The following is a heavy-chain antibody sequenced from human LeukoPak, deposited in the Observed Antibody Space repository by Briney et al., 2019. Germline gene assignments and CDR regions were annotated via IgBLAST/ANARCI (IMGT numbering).Heavy chain of an antibody. J-gene: IGHJ4*02. D-gene: IGHD1-26*01. CDR3: ARCLVGAAYFDY. V-gene: IGHV1-69*04. CDR2: IIPILGIA. CDR1: GGTFSSYA. Sequence: ASVKVSCKASGGTFSSYAISWVRQAPGRGLEWMGRIIPILGIANYAQKFQGRVPITADKSTSTAYMELSSLRSEDTAVYYCARCLVGAAYFDYWGQGTLVTVSS.